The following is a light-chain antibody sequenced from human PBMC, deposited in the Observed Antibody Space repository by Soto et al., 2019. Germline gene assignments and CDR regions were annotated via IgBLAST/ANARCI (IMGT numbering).Light chain of an antibody. Sequence: IVVTQSPVSLPVTPGEPASISCRSSQSLLHSRGYNYLDWYVQRPGQSPQVLIYLASNRASGVPDRLSGSGSGTDFTLKISKVEPEDVGIYYCMQTLQTPHTFGRGTKLEIK. V-gene: IGKV2-28*01. CDR3: MQTLQTPHT. CDR2: LAS. CDR1: QSLLHSRGYNY. J-gene: IGKJ2*01.